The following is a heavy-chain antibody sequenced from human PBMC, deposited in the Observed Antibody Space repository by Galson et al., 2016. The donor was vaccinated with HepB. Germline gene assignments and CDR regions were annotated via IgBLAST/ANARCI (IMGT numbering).Heavy chain of an antibody. Sequence: SLRLSCAASGFNFSTYAMHWVRQAPGKGLEWVSFIWNDGGNKYYADSVKGRFTVSRDNSKNTLSLQMNSLRAEDSAVYYCAKGGDYDSWGQGTLVTVSS. D-gene: IGHD4-17*01. CDR1: GFNFSTYA. J-gene: IGHJ5*01. CDR3: AKGGDYDS. CDR2: IWNDGGNK. V-gene: IGHV3-33*06.